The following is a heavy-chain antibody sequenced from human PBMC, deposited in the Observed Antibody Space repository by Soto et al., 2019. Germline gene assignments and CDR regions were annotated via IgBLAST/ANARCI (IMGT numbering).Heavy chain of an antibody. CDR2: ISSSSSTI. CDR3: AREGVWTEWELLLARVRGSNYYGMDV. D-gene: IGHD1-26*01. V-gene: IGHV3-48*02. CDR1: GFTFSSYS. J-gene: IGHJ6*02. Sequence: EVQLVESGGGLVQPGGSLRLSCAASGFTFSSYSMNWVRQAPGKGLEWVSYISSSSSTIYYADSVKGRFTISRDNAKKSLYQQMNRLRDEDTAVYYCAREGVWTEWELLLARVRGSNYYGMDVWGQGTTVTVSS.